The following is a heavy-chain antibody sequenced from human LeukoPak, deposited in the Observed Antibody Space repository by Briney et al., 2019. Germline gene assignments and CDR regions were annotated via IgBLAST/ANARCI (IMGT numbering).Heavy chain of an antibody. CDR2: INPKSGGT. D-gene: IGHD3-10*01. CDR1: GYTFTDYY. V-gene: IGHV1-2*06. Sequence: ASVKVSCKASGYTFTDYYVHWVRQAPGQGLEWMGRINPKSGGTNYAQKFQGRVTMTRDTSISTAYMELSRLRSDDTAMCYCANSNYYGSGISDYWGQGTLVTVSS. CDR3: ANSNYYGSGISDY. J-gene: IGHJ4*02.